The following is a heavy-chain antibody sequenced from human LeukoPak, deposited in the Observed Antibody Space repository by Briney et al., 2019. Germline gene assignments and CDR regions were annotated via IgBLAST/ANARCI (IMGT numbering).Heavy chain of an antibody. Sequence: GASVTVSFKSSGYTFTVYYMHWVRQAPGQGLGRMGWINPNSGGTNYAQKFQGRVTMTRDTSISTAYMGLSRLRSDDTAVYYCARDLPNQWNVDAFDIWGQGTMVTVSS. CDR2: INPNSGGT. CDR3: ARDLPNQWNVDAFDI. V-gene: IGHV1-2*02. CDR1: GYTFTVYY. J-gene: IGHJ3*02. D-gene: IGHD1-1*01.